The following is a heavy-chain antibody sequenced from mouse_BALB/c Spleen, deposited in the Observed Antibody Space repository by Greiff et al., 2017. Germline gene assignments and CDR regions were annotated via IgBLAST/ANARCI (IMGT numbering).Heavy chain of an antibody. Sequence: EVKLVESGGGLVQPGGSLKLSCAASGFTFSSYGMSWVRQTPDKRLELVATINSNGGSTYYPDSVKGRFTISRDNAKNTLYLEMSSLRSEDTAMYYCARKYYGLYYFDYWGQGTTLTVSS. CDR2: INSNGGST. CDR3: ARKYYGLYYFDY. V-gene: IGHV5-6-3*01. CDR1: GFTFSSYG. D-gene: IGHD1-1*01. J-gene: IGHJ2*01.